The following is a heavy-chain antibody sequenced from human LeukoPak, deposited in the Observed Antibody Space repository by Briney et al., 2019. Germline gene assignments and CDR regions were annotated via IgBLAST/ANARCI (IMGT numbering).Heavy chain of an antibody. Sequence: ASVKVSCKASGYTFTGYGISWVRQAPGQGLEWMGWISAYNGNTNYAQKLQGRVTMTTDTSTSTAYMELRSLRSDDTAVYYCAREFHVPYYDILTSYYNYWFDPWGQGTLVTVSS. CDR2: ISAYNGNT. CDR3: AREFHVPYYDILTSYYNYWFDP. D-gene: IGHD3-9*01. J-gene: IGHJ5*02. CDR1: GYTFTGYG. V-gene: IGHV1-18*01.